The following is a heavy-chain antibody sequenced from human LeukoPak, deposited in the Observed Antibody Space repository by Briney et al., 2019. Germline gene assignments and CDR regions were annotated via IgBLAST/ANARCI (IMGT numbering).Heavy chain of an antibody. V-gene: IGHV3-23*01. J-gene: IGHJ5*02. CDR1: GFTFTSDA. CDR2: TVSRGTT. CDR3: AKCSTSAYTTGWCNWIDP. Sequence: GGSLRLSCVASGFTFTSDAMNWVRQAPGKGLEWVSSTVSRGTTQCADSVKGRFTVSRGTSKNTLYLQMNSLRADDTAVYYCAKCSTSAYTTGWCNWIDPWGQGTLVTVSS. D-gene: IGHD6-19*01.